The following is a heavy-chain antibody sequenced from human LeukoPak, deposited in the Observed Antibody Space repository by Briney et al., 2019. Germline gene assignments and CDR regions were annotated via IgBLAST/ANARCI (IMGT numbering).Heavy chain of an antibody. Sequence: ASVKVSCKDSGGTFSSYSINWVRQAPGQGLEWMGIINPSGGSTSYAQKFQGRVTMTRDMSTSTVYMELSSLRSEDTAVYYCARDLSSSWYFYAFDIWGQGTMVTVSS. V-gene: IGHV1-46*01. CDR1: GGTFSSYS. CDR2: INPSGGST. J-gene: IGHJ3*02. D-gene: IGHD6-13*01. CDR3: ARDLSSSWYFYAFDI.